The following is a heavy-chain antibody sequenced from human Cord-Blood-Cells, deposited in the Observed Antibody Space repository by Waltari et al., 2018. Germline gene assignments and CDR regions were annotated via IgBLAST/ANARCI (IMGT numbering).Heavy chain of an antibody. CDR3: ARVGDGIAAAGFDY. CDR1: GYSFSSGSY. V-gene: IGHV4-38-2*01. J-gene: IGHJ4*02. D-gene: IGHD6-13*01. CDR2: IYHSGST. Sequence: QVQLQESGPGLVKPSETLSLTCAVSGYSFSSGSYWGWIRQPPGKGLEWIGSIYHSGSTYYNPSLKSRVTISVDTSKNQFSLKLSSVTAADTAVYYCARVGDGIAAAGFDYWGQGTLVTVSS.